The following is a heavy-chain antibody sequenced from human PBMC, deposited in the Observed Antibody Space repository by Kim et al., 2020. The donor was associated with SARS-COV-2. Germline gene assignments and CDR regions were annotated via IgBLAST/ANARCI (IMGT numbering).Heavy chain of an antibody. Sequence: TYYADSVKGRFTISRDNSKNTLYLQMNSLRAEDMAVYYCAKLNWDGLDDYWGQGTLVTVSS. V-gene: IGHV3-23*01. CDR3: AKLNWDGLDDY. J-gene: IGHJ4*02. CDR2: T. D-gene: IGHD1-1*01.